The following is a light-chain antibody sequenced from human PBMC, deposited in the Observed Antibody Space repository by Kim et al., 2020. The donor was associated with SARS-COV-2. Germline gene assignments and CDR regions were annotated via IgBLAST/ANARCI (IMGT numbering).Light chain of an antibody. CDR3: NSRDSSGDHVV. CDR2: GKY. CDR1: SLRNYY. Sequence: SSELTQDPAVSVALGQTVRLTCQGDSLRNYYATWYQQRPGQAPVLVLYGKYNRPSWIPDRFSGSASGNTASLTITGAQAEDEADYYCNSRDSSGDHVVFG. J-gene: IGLJ3*02. V-gene: IGLV3-19*01.